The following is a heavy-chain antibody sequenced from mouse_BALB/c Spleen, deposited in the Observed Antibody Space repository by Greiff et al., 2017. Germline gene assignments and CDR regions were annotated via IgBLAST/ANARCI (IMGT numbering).Heavy chain of an antibody. CDR3: ARSINTNYFDY. V-gene: IGHV14-3*02. CDR1: GFNIKDTY. Sequence: EVQLQQSGAELVKPGASVKLSCTASGFNIKDTYMHWVKQRPEQGLEWIGRIDPANGNTKYDPKFQGKATITADTSSNTAYLQLSSLTSEDTAVYYCARSINTNYFDYWGQGTTLTVSS. D-gene: IGHD2-12*01. J-gene: IGHJ2*01. CDR2: IDPANGNT.